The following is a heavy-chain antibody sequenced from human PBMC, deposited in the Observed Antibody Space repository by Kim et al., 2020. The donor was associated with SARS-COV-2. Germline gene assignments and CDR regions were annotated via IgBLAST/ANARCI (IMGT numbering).Heavy chain of an antibody. V-gene: IGHV3-33*01. CDR3: ARAPLRGYRFDY. Sequence: GGSLRLFCAASGFTFSSYGMHWVRQAPGKGLEWVAVIWYDGSNKYYADSVKGRFTISRDNSKNTLYLQMNSLRAEDTAVYYCARAPLRGYRFDYWGQGTLVSVSS. D-gene: IGHD5-18*01. J-gene: IGHJ4*02. CDR1: GFTFSSYG. CDR2: IWYDGSNK.